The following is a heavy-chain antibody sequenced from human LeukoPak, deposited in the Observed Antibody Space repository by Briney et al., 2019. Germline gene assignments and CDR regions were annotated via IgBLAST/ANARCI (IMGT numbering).Heavy chain of an antibody. CDR2: INPNSGGT. D-gene: IGHD5-18*01. CDR1: GYTFTDYY. J-gene: IGHJ4*02. CDR3: TRAWGYSYGYGY. V-gene: IGHV1-2*02. Sequence: GASVKVSCEASGYTFTDYYIHWVRQAPGQGLEWMGWINPNSGGTNYAQKFQGRVTMTTDTSITAAYMELSRLISDDTAVYYCTRAWGYSYGYGYWGQGTLVTVSS.